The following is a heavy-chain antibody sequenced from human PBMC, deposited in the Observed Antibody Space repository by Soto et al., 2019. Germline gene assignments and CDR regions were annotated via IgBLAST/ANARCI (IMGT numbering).Heavy chain of an antibody. V-gene: IGHV3-30-3*01. D-gene: IGHD3-10*01. J-gene: IGHJ4*02. Sequence: GGSLRLSCAASGFTFSSYAMHWVRQAPGKGLEWVAVISYDGSNKYYADSVKGRFTISRDNSKNTLYLQMNSLRAEDTAVYYCASSVLWFGEALGYWGQGTLVTVSS. CDR2: ISYDGSNK. CDR1: GFTFSSYA. CDR3: ASSVLWFGEALGY.